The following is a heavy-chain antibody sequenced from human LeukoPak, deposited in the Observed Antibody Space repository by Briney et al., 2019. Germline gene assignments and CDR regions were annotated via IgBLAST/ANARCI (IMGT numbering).Heavy chain of an antibody. CDR1: GFTFSSYG. CDR3: AKDWGPRFGNYAGGDAFDI. J-gene: IGHJ3*02. V-gene: IGHV3-30*02. D-gene: IGHD4-11*01. Sequence: VGSLRLSCAASGFTFSSYGKHWVRQAPGKGLEWMAFIRYDGSNKYYADSVKGRFTISRDNSKNTLYLQMNSLRAEDTAVYYSAKDWGPRFGNYAGGDAFDIWGQGTMVTVSS. CDR2: IRYDGSNK.